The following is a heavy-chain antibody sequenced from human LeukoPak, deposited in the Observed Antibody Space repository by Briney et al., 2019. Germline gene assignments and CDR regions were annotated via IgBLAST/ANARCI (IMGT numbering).Heavy chain of an antibody. CDR3: ATVSAGSSAYWFDP. V-gene: IGHV1-24*01. J-gene: IGHJ5*02. Sequence: GASVKVSCKVSGYTLTELSMHWVRQAPGKGLEWMGGFDPEDGETIYAPKFQGRVTMTEDTSTDTAYMELSSLRSEDTAVYYCATVSAGSSAYWFDPWGQGTLVTVSS. CDR1: GYTLTELS. D-gene: IGHD3-22*01. CDR2: FDPEDGET.